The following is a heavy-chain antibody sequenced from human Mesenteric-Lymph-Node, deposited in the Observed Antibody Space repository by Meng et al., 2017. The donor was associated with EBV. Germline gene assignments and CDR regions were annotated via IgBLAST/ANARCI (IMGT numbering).Heavy chain of an antibody. CDR2: TYYRSKWYN. CDR1: GDSVSSSSAA. J-gene: IGHJ2*01. Sequence: QVQLQQSGPALVKPSQTLSLTCVISGDSVSSSSAAWTWISHSPSRGLERLGRTYYRSKWYNDYAVSVKSRITINPDTSKNQFSLQLNSVTPEDTAVYYCARGATSVFDLWGRGTLVTVSS. V-gene: IGHV6-1*01. CDR3: ARGATSVFDL.